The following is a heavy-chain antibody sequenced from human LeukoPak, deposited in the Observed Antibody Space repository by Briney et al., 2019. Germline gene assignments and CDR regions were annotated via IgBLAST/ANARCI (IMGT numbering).Heavy chain of an antibody. CDR3: AKRAVTGAFDI. Sequence: GGSLRLSCAASGFTFSSYSMNWVRQAPGKGLEWVSYISSSSSTIYYADSVKGRFTISRDNSKNTLYLQMNSLRAEDTAVYYCAKRAVTGAFDIWGQGTMVTVSS. D-gene: IGHD4-11*01. CDR1: GFTFSSYS. V-gene: IGHV3-48*01. J-gene: IGHJ3*02. CDR2: ISSSSSTI.